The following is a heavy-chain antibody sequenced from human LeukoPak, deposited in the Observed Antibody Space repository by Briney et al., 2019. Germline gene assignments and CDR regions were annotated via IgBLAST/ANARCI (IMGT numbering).Heavy chain of an antibody. J-gene: IGHJ4*02. Sequence: SETLSLTCTVSGGSISSYYWSWIRQPAGKGLEWIGRIHSSGSTSYNPSLKSRVTMSVDKSKNQFSLKLSSVTAADTAMYFCARGRGDYFDTSGYFFDYWGQGTLVTTSS. CDR2: IHSSGST. CDR3: ARGRGDYFDTSGYFFDY. V-gene: IGHV4-4*07. CDR1: GGSISSYY. D-gene: IGHD3-22*01.